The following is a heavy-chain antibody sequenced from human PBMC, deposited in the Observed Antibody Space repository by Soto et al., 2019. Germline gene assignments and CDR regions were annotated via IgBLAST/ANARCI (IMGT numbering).Heavy chain of an antibody. CDR1: ELNIGDYA. CDR2: IRSKAYGGTT. J-gene: IGHJ4*02. CDR3: TRVDDYVDY. Sequence: GGSKRHSNTASELNIGDYAMSWFRQAPGKGLEWVGFIRSKAYGGTTEYAASVKGRFTISRDDSKSIAYLQMNSLKTEDTAVYYCTRVDDYVDYWGQGTLVTFS. V-gene: IGHV3-49*03.